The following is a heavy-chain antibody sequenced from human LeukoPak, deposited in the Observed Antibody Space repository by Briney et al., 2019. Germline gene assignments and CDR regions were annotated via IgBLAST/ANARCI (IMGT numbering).Heavy chain of an antibody. Sequence: EASVKVSCKASGYTFTSYGIRWVRQAPGQGLEWMGWINPYNGNTSYAQKLQGRVTMTTDTSTSTVYMELTGLRSDDRSVYDCARDEGGYFDYWGQGTLVTVSS. CDR3: ARDEGGYFDY. J-gene: IGHJ4*02. CDR2: INPYNGNT. CDR1: GYTFTSYG. V-gene: IGHV1-18*01.